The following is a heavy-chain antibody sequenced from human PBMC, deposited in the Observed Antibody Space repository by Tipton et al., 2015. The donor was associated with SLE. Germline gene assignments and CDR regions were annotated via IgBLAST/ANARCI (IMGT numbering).Heavy chain of an antibody. Sequence: TLSLTCTVSGASISSGGIYCWHWIRQPAGKGLEWIGHIYTSGSTQYNPSLKSRVTISIDTSKNQFSLRLTSVTAADTALYYCARGVSHIDDFWSGYYYYGLDVWGQGTTVTVSS. CDR2: IYTSGST. D-gene: IGHD3-3*01. V-gene: IGHV4-61*09. CDR1: GASISSGGIYC. CDR3: ARGVSHIDDFWSGYYYYGLDV. J-gene: IGHJ6*02.